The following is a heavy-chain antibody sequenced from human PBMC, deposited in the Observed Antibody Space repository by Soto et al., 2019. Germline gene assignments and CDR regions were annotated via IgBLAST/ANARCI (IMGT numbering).Heavy chain of an antibody. J-gene: IGHJ4*02. CDR3: ARVSDYYDSSGYYLDY. D-gene: IGHD3-22*01. CDR1: GGTFSSYA. CDR2: IIPIFGTA. Sequence: GASVKVSCKASGGTFSSYAISWVRQAPGQGLEWMGGIIPIFGTANYAQKFQGRVTITADESTSTAYMKLSGLGSEDTAVYYCARVSDYYDSSGYYLDYWGQGTLVTVSS. V-gene: IGHV1-69*13.